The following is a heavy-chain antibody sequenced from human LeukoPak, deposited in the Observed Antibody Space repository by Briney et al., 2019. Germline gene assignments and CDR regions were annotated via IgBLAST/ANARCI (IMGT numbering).Heavy chain of an antibody. V-gene: IGHV4-59*01. J-gene: IGHJ4*02. Sequence: SETLSLTCTVSGGSISSYYWSWIRQPPGKGLEWIGYIYHSGSTNYNPSLKSRVTISVDTSKNQFSLKLSSVTAADTAVYYCARAPPPHIVVVTAMTFDYWGQGTLVTVSS. CDR3: ARAPPPHIVVVTAMTFDY. D-gene: IGHD2-21*02. CDR1: GGSISSYY. CDR2: IYHSGST.